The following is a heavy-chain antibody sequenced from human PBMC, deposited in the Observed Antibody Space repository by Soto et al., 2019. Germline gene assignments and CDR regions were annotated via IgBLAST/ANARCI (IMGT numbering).Heavy chain of an antibody. D-gene: IGHD5-18*01. Sequence: PGGSLRLSCAASGFTFSSYAMSWVRQAPGKGLEWVSAISGSGGSTYYADSVKGRFTISRDNSKNTLYLQMNSLRAEDTAVYYCAKPLWIQLWSFDSWGQVPLVTVSS. CDR2: ISGSGGST. CDR3: AKPLWIQLWSFDS. CDR1: GFTFSSYA. V-gene: IGHV3-23*01. J-gene: IGHJ4*02.